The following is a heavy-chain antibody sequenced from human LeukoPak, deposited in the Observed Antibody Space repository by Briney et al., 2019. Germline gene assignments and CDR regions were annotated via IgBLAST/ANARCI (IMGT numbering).Heavy chain of an antibody. J-gene: IGHJ4*02. CDR2: IYTSGST. D-gene: IGHD3-22*01. V-gene: IGHV4-4*09. Sequence: SETLSLTCTVSGGSISSYYWSWIRQPPGKGLEWIGYIYTSGSTNYNPSLKSRVTISVDTSKNQFSLKLSSVTAADTAVYYCARTYGSSGYYYDWGQGTLVTVSS. CDR3: ARTYGSSGYYYD. CDR1: GGSISSYY.